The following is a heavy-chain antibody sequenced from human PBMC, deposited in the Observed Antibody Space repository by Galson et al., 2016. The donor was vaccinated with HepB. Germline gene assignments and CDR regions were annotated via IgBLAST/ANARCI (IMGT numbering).Heavy chain of an antibody. CDR1: GYSFPSYG. CDR2: ISGYNTST. CDR3: ARGLTMYSSHWYGF. D-gene: IGHD6-13*01. V-gene: IGHV1-18*01. J-gene: IGHJ4*02. Sequence: SVKVSCKASGYSFPSYGITWVRQAPGQGLEWMGWISGYNTSTNYAQKFQGRVAMTADASTTTAHLELRSLRSDDTAVYFCARGLTMYSSHWYGFWGQGTLVTVSS.